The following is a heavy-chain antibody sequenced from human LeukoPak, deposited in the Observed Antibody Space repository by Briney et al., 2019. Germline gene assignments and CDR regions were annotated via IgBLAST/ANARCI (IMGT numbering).Heavy chain of an antibody. CDR3: ARAFSYGDYVGGAFDI. CDR1: GGSISSSNW. CDR2: IYHSGST. D-gene: IGHD4-17*01. Sequence: PSETLSLTCTVSGGSISSSNWWSWVRQPPGKGLEWIGEIYHSGSTNHNPSLKSRVTMSVDKSKDHFSLRLSSVTAADTAVYYCARAFSYGDYVGGAFDIWGQGTMVTVSS. V-gene: IGHV4-4*02. J-gene: IGHJ3*02.